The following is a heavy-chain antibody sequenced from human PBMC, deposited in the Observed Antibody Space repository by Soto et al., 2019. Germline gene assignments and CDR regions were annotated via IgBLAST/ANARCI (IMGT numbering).Heavy chain of an antibody. V-gene: IGHV3-11*04. J-gene: IGHJ4*02. CDR1: GPTLNDHF. CDR3: ARGAVEDYYESSGYLM. D-gene: IGHD3-22*01. Sequence: GGSLRLSCAASGPTLNDHFMSWVRHDPGKGLEWVSCIDNSGSNICYADSVKGRFTISRDNARKSLYLQMNSLRAEDTAVYYCARGAVEDYYESSGYLMWGQGTLVTSP. CDR2: IDNSGSNI.